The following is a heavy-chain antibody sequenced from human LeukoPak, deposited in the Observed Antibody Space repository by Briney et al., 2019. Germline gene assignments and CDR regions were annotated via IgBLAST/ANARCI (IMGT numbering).Heavy chain of an antibody. V-gene: IGHV4-39*01. CDR1: GGSISSSSYY. CDR3: ARRDPHYYDSGGYFDY. J-gene: IGHJ4*02. Sequence: PSETLSLTCTVSGGSISSSSYYWGWIRQPPGKGLEWIGSIYYSGSAYYNPSLKSRVTISVDTSKNQFSLKLSSVTAADTAVYYCARRDPHYYDSGGYFDYWGQGTLVTVSS. CDR2: IYYSGSA. D-gene: IGHD3-22*01.